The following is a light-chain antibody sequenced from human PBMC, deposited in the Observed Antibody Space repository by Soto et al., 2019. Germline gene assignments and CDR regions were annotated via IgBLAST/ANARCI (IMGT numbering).Light chain of an antibody. CDR2: ANN. J-gene: IGLJ3*02. CDR1: SSNIGAGFD. CDR3: QSYDRSLGAHWV. Sequence: QSVLTQPPSVSGAPGQRVTISCTGSSSNIGAGFDVCWYQQLPGTAPKLLIYANNNRPSGVPDRSSGSKSGTSASLAIPVLQPQDAGEYCQSYDRSLGAHWVFGGGTQLTVL. V-gene: IGLV1-40*01.